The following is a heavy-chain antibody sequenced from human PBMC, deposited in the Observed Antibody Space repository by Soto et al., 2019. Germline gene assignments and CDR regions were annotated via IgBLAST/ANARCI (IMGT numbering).Heavy chain of an antibody. Sequence: EVQLLESGGGLVQPGGSLRLSCAASGFTFSSYAMSWVRQAPGKGLEWVSAISGGGGSTYYADSVKGRFTISRDNSKNTLYLQMNSLRAEDTAVYYCAKLLGGGYSGYDYDYYYYMDVWGKGTTVTVSS. CDR2: ISGGGGST. D-gene: IGHD5-12*01. J-gene: IGHJ6*03. CDR3: AKLLGGGYSGYDYDYYYYMDV. V-gene: IGHV3-23*01. CDR1: GFTFSSYA.